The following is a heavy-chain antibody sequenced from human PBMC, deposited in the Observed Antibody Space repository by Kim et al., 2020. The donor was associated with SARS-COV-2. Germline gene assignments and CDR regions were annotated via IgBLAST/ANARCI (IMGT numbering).Heavy chain of an antibody. V-gene: IGHV4-34*01. Sequence: SETLSLTCAVYGGSFSGSSLNWIRQPPGKGLEWIGEINHSGTTDYNPSLKSRVTISVDTSKNQFSLRLTSVTAADTAVYYCAKEGLFYYSSGSFYNWFDSWGQGTLVIVSS. D-gene: IGHD3-10*01. J-gene: IGHJ5*01. CDR2: INHSGTT. CDR1: GGSFSGSS. CDR3: AKEGLFYYSSGSFYNWFDS.